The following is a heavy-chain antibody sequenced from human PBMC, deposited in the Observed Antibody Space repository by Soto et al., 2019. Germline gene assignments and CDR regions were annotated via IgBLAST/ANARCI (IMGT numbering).Heavy chain of an antibody. J-gene: IGHJ5*01. Sequence: SETLSLTCSVSGDSISTVDYFWAWIRQPPGQTLEYIGYIYKSATTYYNPSFESRVAISLDTSKSQFSLTVTSVTAGDTAVYFCARGRYCLTGSCFPHGFDSWGRGTLVTVSS. CDR2: IYKSATT. CDR1: GDSISTVDYF. V-gene: IGHV4-30-4*01. CDR3: ARGRYCLTGSCFPHGFDS. D-gene: IGHD2-15*01.